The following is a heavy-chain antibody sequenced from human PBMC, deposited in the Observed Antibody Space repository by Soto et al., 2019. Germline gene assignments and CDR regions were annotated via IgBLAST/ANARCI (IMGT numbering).Heavy chain of an antibody. J-gene: IGHJ1*01. Sequence: EVQLLESGGGLVQPGGSLRLSCAASGFTFSSYAMSWVRQAPGKGLEWVSAISGSGGSTYYADSVKGRFTISRDNSKNTLYLQMNSLRAEDTAVYYCAGGYYDRSGYPPGYFQHWGQGTLVTVSS. V-gene: IGHV3-23*01. CDR2: ISGSGGST. CDR3: AGGYYDRSGYPPGYFQH. CDR1: GFTFSSYA. D-gene: IGHD3-22*01.